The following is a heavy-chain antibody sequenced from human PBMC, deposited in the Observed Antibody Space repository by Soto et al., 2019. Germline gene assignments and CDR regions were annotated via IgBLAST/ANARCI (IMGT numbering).Heavy chain of an antibody. Sequence: QVQLVESGGGVVQPGRSLRLSCAASGFTFSSYGMHWVRQAPGKGLEWVAVISYDGSNKYYADSVKGRFTISRDNSKNTLYLQMNSLRVEDTAVYYCAKDGGTAMPTKYGMDVWGQGSSVTVSS. D-gene: IGHD5-18*01. CDR1: GFTFSSYG. J-gene: IGHJ6*02. V-gene: IGHV3-30*18. CDR3: AKDGGTAMPTKYGMDV. CDR2: ISYDGSNK.